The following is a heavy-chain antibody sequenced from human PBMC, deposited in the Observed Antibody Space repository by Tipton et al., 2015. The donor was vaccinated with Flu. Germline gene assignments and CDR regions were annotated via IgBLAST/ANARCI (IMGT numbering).Heavy chain of an antibody. CDR2: IYYSGST. CDR3: AREPEVVVAATLDY. CDR1: GGSISSGGYY. J-gene: IGHJ4*02. Sequence: TLSLTCTVSGGSISSGGYYWSWIRQHPGKGLEWIGYIYYSGSTYYNPSLKSRVTISVDTSKNQFSLKLSSVTAADTAVYYCAREPEVVVAATLDYWGQGTLVTVSS. V-gene: IGHV4-31*03. D-gene: IGHD2-15*01.